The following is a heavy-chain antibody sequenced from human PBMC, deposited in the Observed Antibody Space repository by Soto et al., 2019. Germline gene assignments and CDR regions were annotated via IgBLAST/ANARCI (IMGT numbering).Heavy chain of an antibody. J-gene: IGHJ4*02. CDR3: ARSPFSGSYYIDY. Sequence: ASAKVSCKASGYTFTGYYMHWVRQAPGQGLEWMGWINPNSGGTNYAQKFQGRVAMTRDTSISTAYMELNRLRSVDTAVYYCARSPFSGSYYIDYWGQGTLVTVSS. V-gene: IGHV1-2*02. CDR1: GYTFTGYY. D-gene: IGHD1-26*01. CDR2: INPNSGGT.